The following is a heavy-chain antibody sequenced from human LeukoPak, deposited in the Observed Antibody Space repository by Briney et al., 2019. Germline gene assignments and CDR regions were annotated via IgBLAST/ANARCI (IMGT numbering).Heavy chain of an antibody. CDR1: GFTFSSYS. D-gene: IGHD3-3*01. CDR2: LSGSGAGT. CDR3: AKAELGVDTFFDY. J-gene: IGHJ4*02. Sequence: PGGSLRLSCAASGFTFSSYSMNWVRQAPGKGLEWVATLSGSGAGTYYSDSVQGRFTISRDNSKRTLFLQMNSLGAEDTAFYYCAKAELGVDTFFDYWGQGTLVTVSS. V-gene: IGHV3-23*01.